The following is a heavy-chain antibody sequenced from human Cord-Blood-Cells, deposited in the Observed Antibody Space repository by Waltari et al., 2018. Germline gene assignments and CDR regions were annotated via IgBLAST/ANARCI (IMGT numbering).Heavy chain of an antibody. CDR3: ARTLDPSYCGGDCYDY. Sequence: QVTLRESGPALVKPTQTLTLTCTFSGFSLSTSGMCVSWIRQPPGKALEWLALIDWDDDKYYSTSLKTRLTISKDTSKNQVVLTRTNRDPVDTATYYCARTLDPSYCGGDCYDYWGQGTLVTVSS. D-gene: IGHD2-21*01. J-gene: IGHJ4*02. V-gene: IGHV2-70*01. CDR2: IDWDDDK. CDR1: GFSLSTSGMC.